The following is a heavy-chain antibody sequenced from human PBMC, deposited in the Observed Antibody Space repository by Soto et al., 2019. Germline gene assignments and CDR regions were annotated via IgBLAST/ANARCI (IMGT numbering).Heavy chain of an antibody. Sequence: QVQLVQSGAEVKKPGASVKVSCKASGYTFTGYYMHWVRQAPGQGLEWMGWITPNSGGTNYAQKFQGWVTMTRDTSSSPAYMELSRLRSDDTAVYYCARAPEGLLLRFDPCGQGTLVTVSS. CDR3: ARAPEGLLLRFDP. J-gene: IGHJ5*02. CDR2: ITPNSGGT. CDR1: GYTFTGYY. D-gene: IGHD2-15*01. V-gene: IGHV1-2*04.